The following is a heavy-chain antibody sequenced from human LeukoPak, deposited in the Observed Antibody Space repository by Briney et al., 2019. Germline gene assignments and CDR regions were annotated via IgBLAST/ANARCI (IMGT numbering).Heavy chain of an antibody. Sequence: GGSLRLSCAASGFTFSSYVMSWVRQAPGKGLEWVSAISGSGHNTYYADSVKGRFTISRDNAKNSLYLQMSSLRAEDTAVYYCAREPFWSGYYSNLHFDYWGQGTLVTVSS. J-gene: IGHJ4*02. CDR3: AREPFWSGYYSNLHFDY. V-gene: IGHV3-23*01. D-gene: IGHD3-3*01. CDR2: ISGSGHNT. CDR1: GFTFSSYV.